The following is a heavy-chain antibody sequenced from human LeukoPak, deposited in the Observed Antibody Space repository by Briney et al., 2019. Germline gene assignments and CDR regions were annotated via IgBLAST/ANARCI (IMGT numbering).Heavy chain of an antibody. CDR2: IYYRGST. D-gene: IGHD3-10*01. V-gene: IGHV4-39*07. CDR3: ARAVRTSWFGELSGNWFDP. Sequence: SETLSLTCTVSGVSISSSNSYWGLIRQPPGKGLKWNGCIYYRGSTYYNPSLKSRVTISVDTSKNRFSLKLSSVTAADTAVYYCARAVRTSWFGELSGNWFDPWGQGTLVTVSS. CDR1: GVSISSSNSY. J-gene: IGHJ5*02.